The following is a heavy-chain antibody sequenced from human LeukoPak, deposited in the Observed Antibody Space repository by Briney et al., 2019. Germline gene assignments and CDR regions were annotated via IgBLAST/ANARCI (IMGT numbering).Heavy chain of an antibody. CDR3: ARTRVSTGQYYGMDV. CDR1: GFTFSSYG. J-gene: IGHJ6*01. Sequence: GGSLRLSCAASGFTFSSYGMHWVRQAPGKGLEWVAVISYDGSNKYYADSVKGRFTISRDYSKNTLYLQMNSLRVEDTAVYYCARTRVSTGQYYGMDVWGHGTMVAVSS. D-gene: IGHD5-12*01. CDR2: ISYDGSNK. V-gene: IGHV3-30*03.